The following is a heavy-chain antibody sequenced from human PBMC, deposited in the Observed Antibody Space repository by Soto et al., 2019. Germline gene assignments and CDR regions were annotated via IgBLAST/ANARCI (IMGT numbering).Heavy chain of an antibody. J-gene: IGHJ4*02. CDR3: AKDQSSGYSYGYGPFDY. Sequence: PGGSLRLSCAASGFTFDNYAMSWVRQAPGKGLEWVSAISGSGGSTYYADSVKGRFTISRDNSKNTLYLQMNSLRAEDTAVYYCAKDQSSGYSYGYGPFDYWGQGTLVTVSS. V-gene: IGHV3-23*01. CDR1: GFTFDNYA. CDR2: ISGSGGST. D-gene: IGHD5-18*01.